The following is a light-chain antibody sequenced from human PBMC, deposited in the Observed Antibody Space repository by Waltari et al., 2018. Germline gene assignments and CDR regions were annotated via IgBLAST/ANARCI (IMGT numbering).Light chain of an antibody. J-gene: IGLJ1*01. Sequence: QSALTQPASVSGSPGQSLTISCTGTSSDVGGYHSVSWYQQHPGKAPKLMIYEVSNRPSGVSNRFSGSKSGNTASLTISGLQAEDEADYYCSSYTSSSTVFGTGTKVTVL. CDR2: EVS. CDR3: SSYTSSSTV. CDR1: SSDVGGYHS. V-gene: IGLV2-14*01.